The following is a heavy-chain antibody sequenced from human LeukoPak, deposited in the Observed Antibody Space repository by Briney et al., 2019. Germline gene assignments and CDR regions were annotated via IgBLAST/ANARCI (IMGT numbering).Heavy chain of an antibody. V-gene: IGHV3-15*01. J-gene: IGHJ4*02. D-gene: IGHD5/OR15-5a*01. CDR1: GGSISSYY. Sequence: PSETLSLTCTVSGGSISSYYWSWIRQPPGKGLEWVGRIKSKTDGGTTDYAAPMKGRFTISRDDSKNTLYLQMNTLKTEDTAVYYCTASMEVSTYFGYWGQGTLVTVSS. CDR2: IKSKTDGGTT. CDR3: TASMEVSTYFGY.